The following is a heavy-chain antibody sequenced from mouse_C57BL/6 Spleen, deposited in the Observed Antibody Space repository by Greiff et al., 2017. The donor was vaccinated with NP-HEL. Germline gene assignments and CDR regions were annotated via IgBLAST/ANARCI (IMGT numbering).Heavy chain of an antibody. CDR1: GYTFTSYW. V-gene: IGHV1-64*01. D-gene: IGHD3-3*01. J-gene: IGHJ2*01. Sequence: VQLQQSGAELVKPGASVKLSCKASGYTFTSYWMHWVKQRPGQGLEWIGMIHPNSGSTNYNEKFKSKATLTVDKSSSTAYMQLSSLTSEDSAVYYCARSGLGLIFDYWGQGTTLTVSS. CDR2: IHPNSGST. CDR3: ARSGLGLIFDY.